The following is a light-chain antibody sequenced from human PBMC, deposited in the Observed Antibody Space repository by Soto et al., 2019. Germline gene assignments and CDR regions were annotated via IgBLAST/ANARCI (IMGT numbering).Light chain of an antibody. J-gene: IGKJ5*01. Sequence: ELVLTQSPGTLSLSPGERATLSCRASQSVSISYLAWYQQKPGQAPRLLIYGASSRATGIPDRFSGSGSGTDFSLTISRLEPEDSAVYYCQQYNNWPPITFGQGTRLEIK. CDR3: QQYNNWPPIT. CDR1: QSVSISY. V-gene: IGKV3-20*01. CDR2: GAS.